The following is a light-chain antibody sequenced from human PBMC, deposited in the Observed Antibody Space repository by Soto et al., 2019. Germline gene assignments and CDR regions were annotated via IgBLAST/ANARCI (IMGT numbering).Light chain of an antibody. J-gene: IGKJ5*01. CDR1: QSLVHSDGIAY. Sequence: DVVMTQSPLSLPVTLGQPASISCRSNQSLVHSDGIAYFSWFQQRPGRSPRRLIYKVSNRDSGVPARFSGSGSGTDFTLKISRVEPEDVGVYYCMQALQTPITFGQGTRLEIK. V-gene: IGKV2-30*02. CDR3: MQALQTPIT. CDR2: KVS.